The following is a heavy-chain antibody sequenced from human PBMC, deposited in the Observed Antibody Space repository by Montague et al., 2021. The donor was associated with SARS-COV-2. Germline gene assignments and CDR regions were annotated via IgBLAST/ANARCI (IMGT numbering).Heavy chain of an antibody. CDR3: ARGGAFDP. CDR1: GGSTTSHY. V-gene: IGHV4-59*08. CDR2: VYYNDST. J-gene: IGHJ3*01. Sequence: SETLSLTCTVSGGSTTSHYWNWIRQSPGKRPDLICYVYYNDSTKYNPSLPSRVPISIYTSENQFSLRLNSVTAADTAVSFCARGGAFDPWGQGSLVTVSS.